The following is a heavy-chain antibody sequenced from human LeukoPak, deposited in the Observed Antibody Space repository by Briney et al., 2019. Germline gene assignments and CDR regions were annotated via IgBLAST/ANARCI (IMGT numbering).Heavy chain of an antibody. J-gene: IGHJ6*03. D-gene: IGHD3-3*01. CDR3: ARQGVVFPTDYYYMDV. V-gene: IGHV1-8*03. Sequence: ASVKVSCKASGYTFTSYDTNWVRQATGHGLQWMGWMNPNSGNTGYAQKFQGRVTITRNISISTAYMELSSLRSEDTAVYYCARQGVVFPTDYYYMDVWGKGTTVTVSS. CDR2: MNPNSGNT. CDR1: GYTFTSYD.